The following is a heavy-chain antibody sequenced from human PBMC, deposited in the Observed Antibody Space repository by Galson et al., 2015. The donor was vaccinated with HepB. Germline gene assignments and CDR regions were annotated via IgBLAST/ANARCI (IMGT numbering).Heavy chain of an antibody. CDR1: GFTFSSYA. Sequence: SLRLSCAASGFTFSSYAMHWVRQAPGKGLEWVAVISYDGSNKYYADSMKGRFTISRDNSKNTLYLQMNSLRAEDTAVYYCATDPRDRRGYDYTSRWDYWGQGTLVTVSS. V-gene: IGHV3-30-3*01. J-gene: IGHJ4*02. CDR3: ATDPRDRRGYDYTSRWDY. CDR2: ISYDGSNK. D-gene: IGHD5-12*01.